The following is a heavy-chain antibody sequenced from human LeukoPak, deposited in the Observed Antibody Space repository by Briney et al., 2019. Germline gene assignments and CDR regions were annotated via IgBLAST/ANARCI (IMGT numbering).Heavy chain of an antibody. CDR2: IYYSGST. CDR1: VGSISSYY. J-gene: IGHJ3*02. Sequence: SETLSLTCTVPVGSISSYYWSWIRQPPGKGLEWIGYIYYSGSTNYNPSLKSRVPISVEPSKHQFSLKLSCVAAADTAVYYCARLGPDRWSNAFDIWGQGTMVTVSS. D-gene: IGHD4-23*01. CDR3: ARLGPDRWSNAFDI. V-gene: IGHV4-59*01.